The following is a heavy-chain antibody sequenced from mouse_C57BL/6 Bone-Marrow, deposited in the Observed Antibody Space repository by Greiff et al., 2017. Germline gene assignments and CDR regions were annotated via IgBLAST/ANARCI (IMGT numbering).Heavy chain of an antibody. CDR3: ARSKRRIEPFAY. Sequence: VQLQQSGAELVKPGASVKLSCKASGYTFTSYWMHWVKQRPGQGLEWIGMIHPNSGSTNYNEQFKSKATLTLDKSSSTAYMQLSNLTSEDSAVYYCARSKRRIEPFAYGGQGTLVTVSA. J-gene: IGHJ3*01. CDR2: IHPNSGST. V-gene: IGHV1-64*01. CDR1: GYTFTSYW.